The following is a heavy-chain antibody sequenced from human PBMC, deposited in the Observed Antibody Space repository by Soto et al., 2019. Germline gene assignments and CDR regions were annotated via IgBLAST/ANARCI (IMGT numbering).Heavy chain of an antibody. V-gene: IGHV1-24*01. CDR2: FDPEDGET. J-gene: IGHJ3*02. CDR1: GYTLTELS. CDR3: ATDILTLTPPEVGAFDI. Sequence: GASVKVSCKVSGYTLTELSMHWVRQAPGKGLEWMGGFDPEDGETIYAQKFQGRVTMTEDTSTDTAYMELSSLRSEDTAVYYCATDILTLTPPEVGAFDIWGQGTMVTVSS. D-gene: IGHD3-9*01.